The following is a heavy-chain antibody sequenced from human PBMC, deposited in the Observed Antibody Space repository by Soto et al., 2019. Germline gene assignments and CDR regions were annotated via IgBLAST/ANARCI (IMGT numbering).Heavy chain of an antibody. Sequence: PGGSLRLSCSASGFVFGDYAVTWVRQSPGKGLEWVGVVRSETYGGSTEYAASVKGRFRISRDDSESIAYLQMTSLKNEDTAVYYCTRGRGTSGWYADYWGKGSLVTVSS. V-gene: IGHV3-49*04. CDR1: GFVFGDYA. D-gene: IGHD6-13*01. J-gene: IGHJ4*02. CDR3: TRGRGTSGWYADY. CDR2: VRSETYGGST.